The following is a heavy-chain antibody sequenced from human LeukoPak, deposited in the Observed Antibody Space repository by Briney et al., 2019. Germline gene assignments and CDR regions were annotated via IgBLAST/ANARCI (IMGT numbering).Heavy chain of an antibody. CDR3: ARHPAAAGGGYYGMDV. CDR1: GGSISISSYY. CDR2: IYYSGST. J-gene: IGHJ6*02. V-gene: IGHV4-39*01. Sequence: SETLSLTCTASGGSISISSYYWGWIRQPPGKGLEWIGTIYYSGSTNYNPSLKSRVTISVDTSKNQFSLKLTSVTAADTAVYYCARHPAAAGGGYYGMDVWGQGTTVTVSS. D-gene: IGHD6-13*01.